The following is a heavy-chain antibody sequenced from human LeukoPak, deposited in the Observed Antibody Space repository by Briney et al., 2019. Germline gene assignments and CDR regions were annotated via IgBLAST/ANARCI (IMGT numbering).Heavy chain of an antibody. Sequence: GGSLRLSCAASGFTFDDYTMHWVRQAPGKGLEWVSLISWDGGSTYYADSVKGRFTISRDNAKNSLYLQMDSLRAEDTAVYYCARDRLHYGEYEKTFDYWGQGTLVTVSS. CDR2: ISWDGGST. CDR1: GFTFDDYT. V-gene: IGHV3-43*01. CDR3: ARDRLHYGEYEKTFDY. J-gene: IGHJ4*02. D-gene: IGHD4-17*01.